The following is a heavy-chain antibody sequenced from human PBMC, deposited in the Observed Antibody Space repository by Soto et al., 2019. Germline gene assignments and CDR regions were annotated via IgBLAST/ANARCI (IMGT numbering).Heavy chain of an antibody. CDR1: GFTFSSYG. Sequence: GGSLRLSCAASGFTFSSYGMHWVRQAPGKGLEWVAVISYDGSNKYYADSVKGRFTISRDNSKNTLYLQMNSLRAEDTAVYYCAKDPRAIVVVVAAGFDYWGQGTLVTVSS. J-gene: IGHJ4*02. D-gene: IGHD2-15*01. CDR3: AKDPRAIVVVVAAGFDY. V-gene: IGHV3-30*18. CDR2: ISYDGSNK.